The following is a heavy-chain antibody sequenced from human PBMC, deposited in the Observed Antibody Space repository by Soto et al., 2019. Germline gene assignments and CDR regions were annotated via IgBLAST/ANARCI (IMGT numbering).Heavy chain of an antibody. D-gene: IGHD3-10*01. J-gene: IGHJ4*02. Sequence: GGSLRLCCVASGLIFDRCAMSWFRQAPGSGLEWVSGIDGRGGDTFYADSVKGRFTISRDNSKNTLYLQMHSLRAEDTAIYYCAKEGITRRTQFDYWGQGNLVTVSS. V-gene: IGHV3-23*01. CDR1: GLIFDRCA. CDR3: AKEGITRRTQFDY. CDR2: IDGRGGDT.